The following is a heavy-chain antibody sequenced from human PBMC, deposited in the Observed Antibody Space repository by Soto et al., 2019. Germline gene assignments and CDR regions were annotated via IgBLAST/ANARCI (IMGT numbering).Heavy chain of an antibody. J-gene: IGHJ6*02. Sequence: SLRLSCAASGFTVSSNYMSWVRQAPGKGLEWVSVIYSGGSTYYADSVKGRFTISRDNSKNTLYLQMNSLRAEDTAVYYCARGPSRYDDSSGYGNYYGMDGWGQGTTVTVSS. CDR2: IYSGGST. CDR3: ARGPSRYDDSSGYGNYYGMDG. D-gene: IGHD3-22*01. CDR1: GFTVSSNY. V-gene: IGHV3-53*01.